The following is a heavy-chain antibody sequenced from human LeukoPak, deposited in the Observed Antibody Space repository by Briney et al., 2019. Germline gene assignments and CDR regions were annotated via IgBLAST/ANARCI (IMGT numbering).Heavy chain of an antibody. D-gene: IGHD2-2*01. J-gene: IGHJ4*02. CDR2: DGLTT. Sequence: DGLTTDYASPLKGRFTISRHDSKNTLYLQINSLKTDDTAVYYCTTSYCSSTSCFPEFDYWGQGTLVTVSS. CDR3: TTSYCSSTSCFPEFDY. V-gene: IGHV3-15*01.